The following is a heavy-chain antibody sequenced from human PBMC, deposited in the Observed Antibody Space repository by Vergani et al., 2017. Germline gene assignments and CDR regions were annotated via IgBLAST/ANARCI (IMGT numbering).Heavy chain of an antibody. CDR1: GGTFTSYG. CDR2: ISAYNGNT. V-gene: IGHV1-18*01. Sequence: QVQLVQSGAEVKKPGSSVKVSCKASGGTFTSYGISWVRQAPGQGLEWMGWISAYNGNTNYAQKLQGRVTMTTDTSTSTAYMELRSLRSDDTAVYYCARHPITIFGVVSADFDYWGQGTLVTVSS. D-gene: IGHD3-3*01. CDR3: ARHPITIFGVVSADFDY. J-gene: IGHJ4*02.